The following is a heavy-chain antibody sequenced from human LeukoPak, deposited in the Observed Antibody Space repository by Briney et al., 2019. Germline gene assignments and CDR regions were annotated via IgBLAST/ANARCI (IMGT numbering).Heavy chain of an antibody. CDR2: ISRSRRYI. CDR1: GCTFSSYS. Sequence: GGALRLSCAASGCTFSSYSMNWVRQAPGRGVEGVSWISRSRRYIYYAESVKGRFTISRDNAKNSLYLQMNSLRAEDTAVYYCARDGDSGSYLRGLDVWGKGTTLTVSS. D-gene: IGHD1-26*01. V-gene: IGHV3-21*01. CDR3: ARDGDSGSYLRGLDV. J-gene: IGHJ6*04.